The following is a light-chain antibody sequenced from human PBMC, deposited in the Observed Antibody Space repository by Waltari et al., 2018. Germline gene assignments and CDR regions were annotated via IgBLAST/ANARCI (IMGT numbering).Light chain of an antibody. Sequence: DIQMTQFPSTLSASVGDTVTITCRASKTISNWLAWYQQKPGKAPKLLIYRASTLQSGVPSRFSGSGSVTDYTLTISSLQPDDSATYYCQQYKIYSWTFGQGTKVEIK. CDR1: KTISNW. CDR3: QQYKIYSWT. CDR2: RAS. J-gene: IGKJ1*01. V-gene: IGKV1-5*03.